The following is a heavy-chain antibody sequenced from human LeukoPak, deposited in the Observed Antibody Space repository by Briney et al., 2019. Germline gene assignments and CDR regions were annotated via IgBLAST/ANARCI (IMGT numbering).Heavy chain of an antibody. Sequence: GGSLRLSCVASGFTFSSYWMHWVRQAPGKGLVWVSRINSDGSSASYADSVKGRFTISRDNSENTLYLQMNSLRVEDTAVYYCASAWHLGIVVVMLDSWGQGTLVTVSS. CDR1: GFTFSSYW. CDR3: ASAWHLGIVVVMLDS. V-gene: IGHV3-74*01. J-gene: IGHJ4*02. CDR2: INSDGSSA. D-gene: IGHD3-22*01.